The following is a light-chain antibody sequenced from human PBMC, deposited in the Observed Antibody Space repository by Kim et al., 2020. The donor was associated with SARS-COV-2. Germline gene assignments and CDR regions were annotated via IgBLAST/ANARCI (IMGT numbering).Light chain of an antibody. CDR3: QQSHGFPYS. CDR2: AVS. V-gene: IGKV1-39*01. Sequence: SASVGNRVTITCRASQSVSTSLNWYQHQPGKPPKLLIYAVSSLQGEVPSRFSGSGSGTDFTLTITSLQPEDSGIYYCQQSHGFPYSFGQGTKLEI. CDR1: QSVSTS. J-gene: IGKJ2*03.